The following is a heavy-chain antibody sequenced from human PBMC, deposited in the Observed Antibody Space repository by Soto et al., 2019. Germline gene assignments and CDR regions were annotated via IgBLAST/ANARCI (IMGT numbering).Heavy chain of an antibody. D-gene: IGHD2-2*01. CDR1: GDSVSDNSAA. V-gene: IGHV6-1*01. J-gene: IGHJ4*02. CDR3: ARGHGTTNFDF. Sequence: SQPLSLTCAISGDSVSDNSAAWNWIRQSPSRGLEWLGRTYYRSKWMGRVYTTGTANDKTSLKSRVTMSVDTAKKQFSLKLTSVTAADTAVYYCARGHGTTNFDFWGQGILVTVSS. CDR2: TYYRSKWMGRVYT.